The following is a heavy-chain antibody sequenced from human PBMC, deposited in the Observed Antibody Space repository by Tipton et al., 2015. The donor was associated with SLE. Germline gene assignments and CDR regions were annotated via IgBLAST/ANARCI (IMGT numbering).Heavy chain of an antibody. V-gene: IGHV4-39*01. CDR3: ARQVASFDY. CDR2: IFYSGST. J-gene: IGHJ4*02. CDR1: GDSISSRSYH. Sequence: TLSLTCTVSGDSISSRSYHWGWIRQPPGKGLEWIGSIFYSGSTSYNPSLQSRVTISVDTSKNQFSLKLNSVTASDTAVYYCARQVASFDYWGQGTLVTVSS. D-gene: IGHD5-12*01.